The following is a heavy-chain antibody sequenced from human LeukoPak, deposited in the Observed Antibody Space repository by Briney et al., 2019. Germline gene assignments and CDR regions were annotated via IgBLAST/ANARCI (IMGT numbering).Heavy chain of an antibody. CDR2: ISGSGGST. V-gene: IGHV3-23*01. CDR3: AKVQAYHYYYGMDV. J-gene: IGHJ6*02. Sequence: GGSLRLSCAASGFTFSSYAMSWVRQAPGKGLEWVSAISGSGGSTYYAESGNGRFTISRDNSKNTLYLQMNSRRAEDTAVYYCAKVQAYHYYYGMDVWGQGTTVTVSS. CDR1: GFTFSSYA.